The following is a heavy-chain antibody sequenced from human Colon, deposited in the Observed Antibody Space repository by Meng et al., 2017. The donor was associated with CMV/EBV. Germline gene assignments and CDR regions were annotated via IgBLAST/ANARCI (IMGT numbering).Heavy chain of an antibody. CDR3: ARGVVVVPAANNWFDP. Sequence: ASVKVSCKASGYTFTSYGISWVRQAPGQGLEWMGWTSAYNGNTNYAQKLQGRVTMTTDTSTSTAYMELRSLRSDDTAVYYCARGVVVVPAANNWFDPWGQGTLVTVSS. V-gene: IGHV1-18*01. J-gene: IGHJ5*02. CDR1: GYTFTSYG. CDR2: TSAYNGNT. D-gene: IGHD2-2*01.